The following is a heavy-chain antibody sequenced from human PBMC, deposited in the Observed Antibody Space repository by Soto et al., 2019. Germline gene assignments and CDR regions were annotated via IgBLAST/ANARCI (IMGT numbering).Heavy chain of an antibody. Sequence: QVQLQESGPGLVKPSQTLSLTCTVSGGSISSGDYYWSWIRQPPGKGLEWIGYIYYSGSTYYNPSLQIRVTTAVDTSNNQFSLKLSALTAADTAVYYCASGYCSGRTCPYYYYYGMHVCGQGTTVTLSS. CDR3: ASGYCSGRTCPYYYYYGMHV. CDR1: GGSISSGDYY. D-gene: IGHD2-15*01. CDR2: IYYSGST. V-gene: IGHV4-30-4*01. J-gene: IGHJ6*02.